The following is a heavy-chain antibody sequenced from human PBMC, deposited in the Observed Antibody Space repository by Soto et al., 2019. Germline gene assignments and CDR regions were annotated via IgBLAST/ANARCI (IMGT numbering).Heavy chain of an antibody. CDR1: DFSFRRYG. V-gene: IGHV3-30*18. J-gene: IGHJ5*01. CDR2: ISYDGNNK. D-gene: IGHD3-3*01. Sequence: QLVESGGGVVQPGRSLRLSCVASDFSFRRYGMHWVRQAPGKGLEWMAVISYDGNNKYCADSVKGRFTISRDNSKNTLYLQMNSLRPEYTAVYYCAKLEGLGSGTSLGWFDSWGQGTLVTVSS. CDR3: AKLEGLGSGTSLGWFDS.